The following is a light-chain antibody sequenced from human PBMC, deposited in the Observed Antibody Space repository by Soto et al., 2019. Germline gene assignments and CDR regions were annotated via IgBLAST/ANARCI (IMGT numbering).Light chain of an antibody. CDR3: QQSFNTPYT. V-gene: IGKV1-12*01. J-gene: IGKJ2*01. Sequence: DIQMTQSPSSVSASVGDRVTITCRASQSINTWLAWYQHKAGKPPKLLIYSATNLQSGVPSRFSGSGSGTDFRLTISSLQPEDFATYYCQQSFNTPYTFGQGTELEVK. CDR1: QSINTW. CDR2: SAT.